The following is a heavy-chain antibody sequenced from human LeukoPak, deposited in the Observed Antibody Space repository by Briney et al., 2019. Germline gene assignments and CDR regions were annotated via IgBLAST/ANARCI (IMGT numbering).Heavy chain of an antibody. CDR2: MNPNSGNT. D-gene: IGHD1-26*01. CDR1: GYTFTTFD. J-gene: IGHJ4*02. V-gene: IGHV1-8*02. Sequence: ASVKVSCKASGYTFTTFDIDWVRQATGQGLEWMGWMNPNSGNTGYAQRFQGRVTMTRNTSISTAYMELSSLRSEDTAVYYCARDWALGSYFDYWGQGTLVTVSS. CDR3: ARDWALGSYFDY.